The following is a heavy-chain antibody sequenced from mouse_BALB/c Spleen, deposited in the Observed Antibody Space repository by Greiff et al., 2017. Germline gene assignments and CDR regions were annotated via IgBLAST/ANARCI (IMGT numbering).Heavy chain of an antibody. J-gene: IGHJ3*01. CDR1: GDSITSGY. CDR2: ISYSGST. Sequence: EVQRVESGPSLVKPSQTLSLTCSVTGDSITSGYWNWIRKFPGNKLEYMGYISYSGSTYYNPSLKSRISITRDTSKNQYYLQLNSVTTEDTATYYCARQRDGYYVFAYWGQGTLVTVSA. D-gene: IGHD2-3*01. CDR3: ARQRDGYYVFAY. V-gene: IGHV3-8*02.